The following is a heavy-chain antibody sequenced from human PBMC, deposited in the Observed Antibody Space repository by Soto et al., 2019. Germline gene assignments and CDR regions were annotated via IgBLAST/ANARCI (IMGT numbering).Heavy chain of an antibody. V-gene: IGHV1-69*01. D-gene: IGHD3-16*01. CDR2: IVPVLRKV. CDR1: GGFGSYA. J-gene: IGHJ6*02. CDR3: ARDSPGGGYYYGMDV. Sequence: QGHLEQAGAEVRKPGTSVRVSCQASGGFGSYAISWVRQAPGQGLEWMGGIVPVLRKVYFAQRFQGRVTFSTDDSTATAYMEVNSLRSEDTAVYYCARDSPGGGYYYGMDVWGQGTTVTVSS.